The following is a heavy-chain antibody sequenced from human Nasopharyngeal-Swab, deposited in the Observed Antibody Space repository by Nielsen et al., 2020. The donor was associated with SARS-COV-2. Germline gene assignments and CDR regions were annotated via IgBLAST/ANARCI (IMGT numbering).Heavy chain of an antibody. D-gene: IGHD5-24*01. CDR2: IIPILGIA. V-gene: IGHV1-69*02. CDR3: ARGWERWLRSPGNAFDI. Sequence: WVRQAPGQGLEWMGRIIPILGIANYAQKFQGRVTITADKSTSPAYMELSSLRSEDTAVYYCARGWERWLRSPGNAFDIWGQGTMVTVSS. J-gene: IGHJ3*02.